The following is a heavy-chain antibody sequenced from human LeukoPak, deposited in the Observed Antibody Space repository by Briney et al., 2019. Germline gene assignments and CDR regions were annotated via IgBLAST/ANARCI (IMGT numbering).Heavy chain of an antibody. V-gene: IGHV3-21*01. D-gene: IGHD3-10*01. Sequence: KAGGSLRLSCAASGFTFSSYGMHWVRQAPGKGLEWVSSISSSSSYIYYADSVKGRFTISRDNAKNSLYLQMNSLRAEDTAVYYCARGCYYGSGLCYWGQGTLVTVSS. CDR2: ISSSSSYI. CDR3: ARGCYYGSGLCY. J-gene: IGHJ4*02. CDR1: GFTFSSYG.